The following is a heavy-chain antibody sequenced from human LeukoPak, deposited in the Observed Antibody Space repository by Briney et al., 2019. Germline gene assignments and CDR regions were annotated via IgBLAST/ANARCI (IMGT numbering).Heavy chain of an antibody. V-gene: IGHV3-11*05. D-gene: IGHD1-7*01. CDR3: ARVGRTSIGFDY. CDR1: GFTSSDYY. J-gene: IGHJ4*02. CDR2: ISSSGNYA. Sequence: GGSLRLSCAASGFTSSDYYMSWIRQAPGKGLEWVSYISSSGNYANYADSVKGRFTISRDNGKKSLNLQMESLRAEDMAVYYCARVGRTSIGFDYWGQGTVVTVSS.